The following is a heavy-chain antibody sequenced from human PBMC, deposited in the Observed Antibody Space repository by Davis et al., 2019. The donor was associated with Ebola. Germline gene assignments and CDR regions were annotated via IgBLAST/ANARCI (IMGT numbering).Heavy chain of an antibody. Sequence: PSETLSLTCTVSGGSISSGGYYWSWIRQHPGKGLEWIGYIYYSGSTYYNPSLKSRVTISVDTSKNQFSLKLSSVTAADTAVYYCARGFEVDFDYWGQGTLVTVSS. CDR1: GGSISSGGYY. J-gene: IGHJ4*02. V-gene: IGHV4-31*03. CDR3: ARGFEVDFDY. D-gene: IGHD2-21*01. CDR2: IYYSGST.